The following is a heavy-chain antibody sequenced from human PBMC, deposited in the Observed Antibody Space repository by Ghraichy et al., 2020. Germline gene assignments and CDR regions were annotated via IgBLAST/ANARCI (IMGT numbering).Heavy chain of an antibody. CDR1: GFTFSSHA. CDR2: ISGSGGST. D-gene: IGHD6-19*01. V-gene: IGHV3-23*01. Sequence: GESLNISCAASGFTFSSHAMKWVRQAPGKGLEWVSSISGSGGSTYYTDSVKGRFTVSRDNAKNTLYLRMNSLRVEDTARYYCASEEQWLGPLDYWGQGTLVTVSS. CDR3: ASEEQWLGPLDY. J-gene: IGHJ4*02.